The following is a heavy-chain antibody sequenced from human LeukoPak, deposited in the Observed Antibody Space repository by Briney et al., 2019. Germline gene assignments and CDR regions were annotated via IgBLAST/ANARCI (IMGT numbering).Heavy chain of an antibody. D-gene: IGHD6-19*01. Sequence: KFQGRVTMTTDTSTSTMYMELRSLRSDDTAVYYCVREEKPLAVAANYFDYWGQGTLVTVSS. J-gene: IGHJ4*02. CDR3: VREEKPLAVAANYFDY. V-gene: IGHV1-18*01.